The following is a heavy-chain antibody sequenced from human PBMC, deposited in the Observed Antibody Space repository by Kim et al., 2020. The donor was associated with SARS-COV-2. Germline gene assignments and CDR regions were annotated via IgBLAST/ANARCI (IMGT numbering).Heavy chain of an antibody. CDR3: ARAAAGGYCTNGVCYRSSGMDR. CDR1: GGSFSGYY. CDR2: INHSGST. Sequence: SETLSLTCAVYGGSFSGYYWSWIRQPPGKGLEWIGEINHSGSTNYNPSLKSRVTISVDTSKNQFSLKLGSVTAADTAVYYCARAAAGGYCTNGVCYRSSGMDRWRQATTVDISS. D-gene: IGHD2-8*01. J-gene: IGHJ6*02. V-gene: IGHV4-34*01.